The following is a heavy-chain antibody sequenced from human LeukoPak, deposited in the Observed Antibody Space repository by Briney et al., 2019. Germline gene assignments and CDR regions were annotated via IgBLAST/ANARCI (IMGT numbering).Heavy chain of an antibody. CDR1: GFTFSRFD. Sequence: GGSLRLSCAASGFTFSRFDMTWVRQAPGKGLEWVSSISGSGGNTYFAYSVTCRFTISSDTSKTTLYLQMKRLRVEDSAVYYCAKAAAGDYSSFYGMDGGGEGTSVTVS. J-gene: IGHJ6*02. D-gene: IGHD6-13*01. V-gene: IGHV3-23*01. CDR3: AKAAAGDYSSFYGMDG. CDR2: ISGSGGNT.